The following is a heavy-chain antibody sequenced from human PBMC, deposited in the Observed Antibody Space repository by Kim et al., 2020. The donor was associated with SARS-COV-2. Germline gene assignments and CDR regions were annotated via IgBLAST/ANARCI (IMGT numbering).Heavy chain of an antibody. Sequence: SETLSLTCTVSGGSISSSSYYWGWIRQPPGKGLEWIGSIYYSGSTYYNPSLKSRVTISVDTSKNQFSLKLSSVTAADTAVYYCASLKLYSGSYGTVDYWGQGTLVTVSS. CDR3: ASLKLYSGSYGTVDY. CDR2: IYYSGST. V-gene: IGHV4-39*01. CDR1: GGSISSSSYY. J-gene: IGHJ4*02. D-gene: IGHD1-26*01.